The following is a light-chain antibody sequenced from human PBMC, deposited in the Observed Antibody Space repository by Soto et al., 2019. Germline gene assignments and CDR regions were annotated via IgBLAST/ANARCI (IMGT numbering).Light chain of an antibody. V-gene: IGLV2-14*03. Sequence: QSVLAQPASVSGSPGQSITISCGGTSSDVGAYIYVSWYQQFPGKAPKLILYEVNNRPSGVSNRFSGSKSDTMASLTISGLQPEDEADYYCSAYSDIDTKVFGTGTKVTVL. CDR2: EVN. CDR3: SAYSDIDTKV. CDR1: SSDVGAYIY. J-gene: IGLJ1*01.